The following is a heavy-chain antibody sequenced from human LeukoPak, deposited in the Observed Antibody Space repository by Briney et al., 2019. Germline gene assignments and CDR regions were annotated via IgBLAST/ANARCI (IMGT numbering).Heavy chain of an antibody. J-gene: IGHJ5*02. CDR1: GFTFSSYA. D-gene: IGHD3-22*01. V-gene: IGHV3-30-3*02. CDR2: ISYDGSNK. Sequence: GGSLRLSCAASGFTFSSYAMHWVRQAPGKGLEWVAVISYDGSNKYYADSVKGRFTISRDNSKNTLYLQMNSLRAEDTAVYYCAKLNEGYYDSSGNWFDPWGQGTLVTVSS. CDR3: AKLNEGYYDSSGNWFDP.